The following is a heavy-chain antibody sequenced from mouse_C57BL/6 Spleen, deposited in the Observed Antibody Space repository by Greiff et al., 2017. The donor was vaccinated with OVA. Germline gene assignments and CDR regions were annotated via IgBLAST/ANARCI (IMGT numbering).Heavy chain of an antibody. CDR1: GYTFTSYW. CDR2: IHPNSGST. Sequence: QVQLQQPGAELVKPGASVKLSCKASGYTFTSYWMHWVKQRPGQGLEWIGMIHPNSGSTNYNEKFKSKATLTVDKSSSTAYMQLSSLTSEDSAVNNCARAGTTVDAMDYWGQGTSVTVSS. D-gene: IGHD1-1*01. J-gene: IGHJ4*01. V-gene: IGHV1-64*01. CDR3: ARAGTTVDAMDY.